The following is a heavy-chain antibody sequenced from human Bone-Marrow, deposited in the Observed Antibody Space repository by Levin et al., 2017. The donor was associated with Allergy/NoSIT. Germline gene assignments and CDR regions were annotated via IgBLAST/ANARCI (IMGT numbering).Heavy chain of an antibody. Sequence: SCAASGFIFNNYGMHWVRQAPGKGLEWVAVLWYDGSNEYYVDSVKGRFTISRDNSKNTLYLQMNSLRVEDTAVYYCARGREQWLVPYYFDSWGQGTLVTVSS. CDR2: LWYDGSNE. V-gene: IGHV3-33*01. D-gene: IGHD6-19*01. J-gene: IGHJ4*02. CDR3: ARGREQWLVPYYFDS. CDR1: GFIFNNYG.